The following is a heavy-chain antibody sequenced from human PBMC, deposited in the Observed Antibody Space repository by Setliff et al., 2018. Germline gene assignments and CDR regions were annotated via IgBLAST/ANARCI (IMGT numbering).Heavy chain of an antibody. J-gene: IGHJ4*02. CDR1: GGSITSGSFF. CDR3: ATTGTYRYFDY. Sequence: SETLSLTCTVSGGSITSGSFFWGWIRQSPGRGLEWIGSALDDGRASYNESFEGRVTISVDTSKNQFSLRLSSVDASDTAVYYCATTGTYRYFDYWGQGTLVTVSS. V-gene: IGHV4-39*01. D-gene: IGHD1-1*01. CDR2: ALDDGRA.